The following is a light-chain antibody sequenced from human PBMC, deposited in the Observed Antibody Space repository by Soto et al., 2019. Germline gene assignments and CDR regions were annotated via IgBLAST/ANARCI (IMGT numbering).Light chain of an antibody. CDR2: YAS. V-gene: IGKV3-11*01. Sequence: EIVFTQSPGTVSLSPGERATLSCRASQSVSSNLAWYQQKLGQAPRLLIYYASNRATGIPARFSGSGSGTDFTLTISSXEPEDFAVYYCHQRNNWPWTFGQGTKVDIK. CDR3: HQRNNWPWT. J-gene: IGKJ1*01. CDR1: QSVSSN.